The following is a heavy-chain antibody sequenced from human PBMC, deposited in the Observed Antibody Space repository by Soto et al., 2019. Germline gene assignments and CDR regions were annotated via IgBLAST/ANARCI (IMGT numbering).Heavy chain of an antibody. CDR3: ARGICGGDCYRYFQH. D-gene: IGHD2-21*02. Sequence: QVQLVESGGGVVQPGRSLRLSCAASGFTFSSYAMHWVRQAPGKGLEWVAVISYDGSNKYYADSVKGRFTISRDNSKNTLYLLMSSLRAEDTAVYYCARGICGGDCYRYFQHWGQGTLVTVSS. CDR2: ISYDGSNK. V-gene: IGHV3-30-3*01. J-gene: IGHJ1*01. CDR1: GFTFSSYA.